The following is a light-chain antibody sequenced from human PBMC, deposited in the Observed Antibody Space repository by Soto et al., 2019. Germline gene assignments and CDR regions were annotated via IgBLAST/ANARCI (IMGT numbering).Light chain of an antibody. CDR1: QGISHY. Sequence: DIQMTQSPSSLSASVGDRVTITCRASQGISHYLAWYQQKPGKVPKLLIYGASTLQSGVPSRFSGSGSGTEFTLTISSLQPEDVATYYCQKYNSVLSITFGQGTRLEIK. J-gene: IGKJ5*01. CDR3: QKYNSVLSIT. V-gene: IGKV1-27*01. CDR2: GAS.